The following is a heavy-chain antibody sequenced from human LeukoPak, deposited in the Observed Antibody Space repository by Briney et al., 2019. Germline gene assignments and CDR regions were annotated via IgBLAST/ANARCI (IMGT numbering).Heavy chain of an antibody. D-gene: IGHD2-21*02. CDR2: VVGTGGT. V-gene: IGHV3-23*01. CDR3: TSWGDTTAEYFQR. CDR1: GFTLTNHA. J-gene: IGHJ1*01. Sequence: PGGSLRLSCAVSGFTLTNHAVSWVRQAPGKGLEWVSIVVGTGGTWYADSVKGRFILSRDNSKNTVYLQMNSLRVEDTAVYYCTSWGDTTAEYFQRWGQGTLVTVSS.